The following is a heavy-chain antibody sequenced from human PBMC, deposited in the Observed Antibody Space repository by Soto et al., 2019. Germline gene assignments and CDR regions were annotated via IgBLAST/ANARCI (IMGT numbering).Heavy chain of an antibody. CDR1: GFSLSTSGVG. CDR3: AYIREIFGVVITVANWFDP. CDR2: IYWDDDK. D-gene: IGHD3-3*01. Sequence: SGPTLVNPTQTLTLTCTFSGFSLSTSGVGVGWIRQPPGKALEWLALIYWDDDKTYSPSLKSRLTITKDTSKNQVVLTMTNMDPVDTATYYFAYIREIFGVVITVANWFDPWGQGTLVTVSS. V-gene: IGHV2-5*02. J-gene: IGHJ5*02.